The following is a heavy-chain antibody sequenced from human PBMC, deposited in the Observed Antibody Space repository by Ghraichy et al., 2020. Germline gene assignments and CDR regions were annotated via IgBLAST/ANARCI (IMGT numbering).Heavy chain of an antibody. V-gene: IGHV4-59*08. D-gene: IGHD3-10*01. CDR1: GGSISSYY. J-gene: IGHJ4*02. CDR3: AATYYYGSGSYYNEELDY. CDR2: IYYSGST. Sequence: SETLSLTCTVSGGSISSYYWSWIRQPPGKGLEWIGYIYYSGSTNYNPSLKSRVTISVDTSKNQFSLKLSSVTAADTAVYYCAATYYYGSGSYYNEELDYWGQGTLVTVSS.